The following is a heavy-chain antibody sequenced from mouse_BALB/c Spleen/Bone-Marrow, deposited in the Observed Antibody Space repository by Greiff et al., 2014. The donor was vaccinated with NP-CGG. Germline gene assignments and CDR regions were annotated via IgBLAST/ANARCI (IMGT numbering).Heavy chain of an antibody. CDR2: IDPGNGDT. D-gene: IGHD6-1*01. V-gene: IGHV14-4*02. CDR1: GFNIKDYY. J-gene: IGHJ2*01. Sequence: EVQLQQSGAELVRSGASVKLSCTASGFNIKDYYMHWVKKRPKQGLEWIGWIDPGNGDTEYAPKFQGKATMTADTSSNTAYLQLSSLTSEDTAVCYCNAEHGNYHYFDYWGQGTTLTVSS. CDR3: NAEHGNYHYFDY.